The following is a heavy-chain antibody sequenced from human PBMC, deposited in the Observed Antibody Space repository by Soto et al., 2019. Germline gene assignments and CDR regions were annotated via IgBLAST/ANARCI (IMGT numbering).Heavy chain of an antibody. D-gene: IGHD3-10*01. CDR3: ARHDYGSGSSWFDP. V-gene: IGHV5-51*07. CDR1: RYSFTTYW. Sequence: GESLKISCKTSRYSFTTYWIGWVHQMAGKGLEWMGIIYPGNSDTTYSPSFQGQVTISADKSINTAYLQWSSLKASDTAMYYCARHDYGSGSSWFDPWGQGTLVTVSS. CDR2: IYPGNSDT. J-gene: IGHJ5*01.